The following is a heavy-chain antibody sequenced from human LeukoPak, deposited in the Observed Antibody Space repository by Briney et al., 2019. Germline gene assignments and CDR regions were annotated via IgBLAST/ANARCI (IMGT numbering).Heavy chain of an antibody. CDR3: TRLVGDSSGYYGDY. CDR2: IRSKANSYAT. Sequence: GGSLRLSCAASGFTFSGSAMHWVRQASGKGLEWVGRIRSKANSYATAYAASVKGRITISRDDSKNTAYLQMNSLKTEDTAVYYCTRLVGDSSGYYGDYWAREPWSPSPQ. V-gene: IGHV3-73*01. D-gene: IGHD3-22*01. J-gene: IGHJ4*02. CDR1: GFTFSGSA.